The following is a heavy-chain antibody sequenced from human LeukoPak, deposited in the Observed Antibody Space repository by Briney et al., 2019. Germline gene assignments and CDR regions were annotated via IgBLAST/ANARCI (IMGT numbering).Heavy chain of an antibody. J-gene: IGHJ4*02. CDR1: GFTFSSYS. Sequence: GGSLRLSCAASGFTFSSYSMNWVRQAPGKGLEWVSAISGSGGSTYYADSVKGRFTISRDNSKNTLYLQMNSLRAEDTAVYYCAKTRVVPAAPFDYWGQGTLVTVSS. V-gene: IGHV3-23*01. CDR2: ISGSGGST. CDR3: AKTRVVPAAPFDY. D-gene: IGHD2-2*01.